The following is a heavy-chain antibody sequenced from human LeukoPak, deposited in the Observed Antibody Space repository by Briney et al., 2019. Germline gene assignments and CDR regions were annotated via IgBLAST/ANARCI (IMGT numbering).Heavy chain of an antibody. Sequence: SETLSLTCTVSGGSISSSSYYWGWIRQPPGKGLEWIGSIYYSGSTYYNPSLKSRVTISVDTSKNQFSLKLSSVTAADTAVYYCARQGDYYGSGSYLGSGSFDYWGQGTLVTVSS. CDR3: ARQGDYYGSGSYLGSGSFDY. CDR1: GGSISSSSYY. J-gene: IGHJ4*02. CDR2: IYYSGST. V-gene: IGHV4-39*01. D-gene: IGHD3-10*01.